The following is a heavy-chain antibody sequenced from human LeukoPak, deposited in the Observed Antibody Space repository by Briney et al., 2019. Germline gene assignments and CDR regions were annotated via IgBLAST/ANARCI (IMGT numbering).Heavy chain of an antibody. CDR1: GFTFSSYS. J-gene: IGHJ4*02. Sequence: GGSLRLSCAASGFTFSSYSMNWIRQAPGKGLEWVANIKQDGSEKYYVDSVKGRFTISRDNAKNSLYLQMNSLRAEDTAVYYCATSAAVNYWGQGALVTVSS. V-gene: IGHV3-7*03. D-gene: IGHD6-13*01. CDR2: IKQDGSEK. CDR3: ATSAAVNY.